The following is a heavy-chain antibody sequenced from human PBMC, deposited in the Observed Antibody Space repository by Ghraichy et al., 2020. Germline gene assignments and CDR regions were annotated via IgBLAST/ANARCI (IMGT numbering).Heavy chain of an antibody. Sequence: GGSLRLSCAASGFTFSSYGMHWVRQAPGKGLEWVAVIWYDGSNKYYADSVKGRFTISRDNSKNTLYLQMNSLRAEDTAVYYCARYQPWTLYNWNANGAFDYWGQGTLVTVSS. CDR3: ARYQPWTLYNWNANGAFDY. J-gene: IGHJ4*02. CDR2: IWYDGSNK. CDR1: GFTFSSYG. V-gene: IGHV3-33*01. D-gene: IGHD1-20*01.